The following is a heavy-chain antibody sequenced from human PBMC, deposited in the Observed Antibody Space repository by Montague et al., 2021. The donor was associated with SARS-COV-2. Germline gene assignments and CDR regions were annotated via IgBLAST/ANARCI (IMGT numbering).Heavy chain of an antibody. CDR3: ARGFDY. Sequence: SETLSLTCTVSGGSISSYYWSWIRQPPGKGLEWIGYIYYSGSTNYNPSLKSRVTISVDASKNQFSLKLSSVTAADTAVYYCARGFDYWGRGTLVTVSS. CDR1: GGSISSYY. V-gene: IGHV4-59*08. J-gene: IGHJ4*02. CDR2: IYYSGST.